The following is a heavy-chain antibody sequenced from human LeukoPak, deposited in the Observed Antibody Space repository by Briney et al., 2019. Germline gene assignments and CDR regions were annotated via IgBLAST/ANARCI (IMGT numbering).Heavy chain of an antibody. Sequence: SETLSLTCAVYGGSFSGYYWSWIRQPPGKGLEWTGEINHSGSTNYNPSLKSRVTISVDTSKNQFSLKLSSVTAADTAVYYCARASGYSSSWLIYWGQGTLVTVSS. V-gene: IGHV4-34*01. J-gene: IGHJ4*02. CDR1: GGSFSGYY. CDR2: INHSGST. D-gene: IGHD6-13*01. CDR3: ARASGYSSSWLIY.